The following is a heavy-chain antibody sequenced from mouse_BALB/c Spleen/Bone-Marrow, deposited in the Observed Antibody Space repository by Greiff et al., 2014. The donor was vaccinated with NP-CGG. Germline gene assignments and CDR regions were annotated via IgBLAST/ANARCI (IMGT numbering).Heavy chain of an antibody. CDR3: ASYRYGWYFDV. CDR2: IDPANGNT. J-gene: IGHJ1*01. Sequence: EVQLQQSGAELVKPGASVKLSCTASGFNIKDTYMHWVKQRPEQGLERIGRIDPANGNTKYDPKFQGKATITADTSSNTAYLQLSSLTSEDTAAYYCASYRYGWYFDVWGAGTTVTVSS. CDR1: GFNIKDTY. V-gene: IGHV14-3*02. D-gene: IGHD2-14*01.